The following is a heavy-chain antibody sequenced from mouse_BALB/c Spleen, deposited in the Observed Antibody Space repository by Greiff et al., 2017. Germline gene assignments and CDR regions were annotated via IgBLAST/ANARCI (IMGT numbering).Heavy chain of an antibody. V-gene: IGHV7-3*02. CDR1: GFTFTDYY. D-gene: IGHD4-1*01. CDR2: IRNKANGYTT. CDR3: ARGNWDVFDY. J-gene: IGHJ2*01. Sequence: EVMLVESGGGLVQPGGSLRLSCATSGFTFTDYYMSWVRQPPGKALEWLGFIRNKANGYTTEYSASVKGRFTISRDNSQSILYLQMNTLRAEDSATYYCARGNWDVFDYWGQGTTLTVSS.